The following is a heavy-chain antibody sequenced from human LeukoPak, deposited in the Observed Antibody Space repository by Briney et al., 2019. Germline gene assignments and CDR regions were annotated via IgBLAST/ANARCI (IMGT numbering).Heavy chain of an antibody. CDR2: ISWDGGST. J-gene: IGHJ4*02. CDR3: AKSLTRGRGYSGYDSASPFDY. D-gene: IGHD5-12*01. V-gene: IGHV3-43D*03. CDR1: GFTFDDYA. Sequence: GGSLRLSCAASGFTFDDYAMHWVRQAPGKGLEWVSLISWDGGSTYYADSVKGRFTISRDNSKNSLYLQMNSLRAEDTALYYCAKSLTRGRGYSGYDSASPFDYWGQGTLVTVSS.